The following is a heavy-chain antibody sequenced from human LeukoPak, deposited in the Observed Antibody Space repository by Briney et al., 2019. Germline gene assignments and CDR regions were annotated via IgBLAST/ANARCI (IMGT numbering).Heavy chain of an antibody. CDR2: ISAYNGNT. Sequence: ASVKVSCKASGYTFTSYGISWVRQAPGQGLEWMGWISAYNGNTNYAQKLQGRVTMTTDTSTSTAYMELRSLRSDDTAVYYCARDVGYYDILTGYSIYPPLDYWGQGTLVTVSS. J-gene: IGHJ4*02. V-gene: IGHV1-18*01. D-gene: IGHD3-9*01. CDR3: ARDVGYYDILTGYSIYPPLDY. CDR1: GYTFTSYG.